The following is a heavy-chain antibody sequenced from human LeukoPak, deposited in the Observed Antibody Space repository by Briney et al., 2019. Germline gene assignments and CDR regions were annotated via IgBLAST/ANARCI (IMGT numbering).Heavy chain of an antibody. CDR3: ARGISGSLFVGFDY. J-gene: IGHJ4*02. Sequence: ASVKVSCKASGYTFTSYDINWVRQATGQGLEWMGWMNPNSGNTGYAQKFQGRVTITRNTSISTAYMELSSLRSEDTAVYYCARGISGSLFVGFDYWGQGTLVTVSS. D-gene: IGHD6-13*01. CDR1: GYTFTSYD. V-gene: IGHV1-8*03. CDR2: MNPNSGNT.